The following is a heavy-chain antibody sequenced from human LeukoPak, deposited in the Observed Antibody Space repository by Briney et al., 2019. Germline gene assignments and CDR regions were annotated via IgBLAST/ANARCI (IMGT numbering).Heavy chain of an antibody. J-gene: IGHJ4*02. V-gene: IGHV4-38-2*02. Sequence: SETLSLTCTVSGYSISSGYYWGWIRQPPGKGLEWIGSIYHSGRTFYNPSLKSRVTISVDTSKNQFSLKLTSVTAADTAVYYCARAGDNWYLSHFDYWGQGTLVTVSS. CDR1: GYSISSGYY. CDR2: IYHSGRT. D-gene: IGHD1-20*01. CDR3: ARAGDNWYLSHFDY.